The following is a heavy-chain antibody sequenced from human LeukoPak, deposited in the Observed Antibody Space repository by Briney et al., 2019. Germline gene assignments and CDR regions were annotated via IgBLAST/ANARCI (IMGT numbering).Heavy chain of an antibody. CDR1: GYTFTSYG. V-gene: IGHV1-18*01. D-gene: IGHD3-22*01. CDR3: ARAYYHDSSDYYFPLDY. CDR2: ISAYNGNT. Sequence: ASVKVSCKASGYTFTSYGISWVRQAPGQGLEWMGWISAYNGNTNYAQKLQGRVTMTTDTSTSTAYMELRSLRSDDTAVYYCARAYYHDSSDYYFPLDYWGQGTLVTVSS. J-gene: IGHJ4*02.